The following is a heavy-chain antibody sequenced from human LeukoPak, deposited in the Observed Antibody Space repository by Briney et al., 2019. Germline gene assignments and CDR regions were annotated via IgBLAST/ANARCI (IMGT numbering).Heavy chain of an antibody. D-gene: IGHD4-17*01. Sequence: SETLSLTCAVYGGSFSGYYWSWIRQSPGKGLEWIGEINHSGSTNYNPSLKSRVTISVDTSKKQFSLKLSSVTAADTAVYYCARYIHYGDYFDYWGQGTLVTVSS. J-gene: IGHJ4*02. CDR2: INHSGST. CDR1: GGSFSGYY. V-gene: IGHV4-34*01. CDR3: ARYIHYGDYFDY.